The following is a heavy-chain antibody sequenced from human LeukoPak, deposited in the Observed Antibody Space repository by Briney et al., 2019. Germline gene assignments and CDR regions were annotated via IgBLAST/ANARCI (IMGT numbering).Heavy chain of an antibody. D-gene: IGHD3-9*01. J-gene: IGHJ4*02. Sequence: GASVKVSCKASGGTFSSYAISWVRQAPGQGLEWMGGIIPIFGTANYAQKFQGRVTITADESTSTAYMELSSLRSEDTAVYYCARINADDILTGYFYYWGQGTLVTVSS. CDR1: GGTFSSYA. CDR3: ARINADDILTGYFYY. V-gene: IGHV1-69*13. CDR2: IIPIFGTA.